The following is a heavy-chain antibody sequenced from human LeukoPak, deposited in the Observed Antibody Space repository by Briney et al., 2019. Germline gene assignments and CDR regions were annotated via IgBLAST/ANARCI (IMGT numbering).Heavy chain of an antibody. V-gene: IGHV3-30-3*01. Sequence: PGRSLRLSCAASGFTFSSYAMHWVRQAPGKGLEWVAVISYDGSNKYYADSVKGRFTISRDNSKNTLYLQMNSLRAEDTAVYYCARSTIMITFGGVIVPVLALGYWGQGTLVTVSS. CDR2: ISYDGSNK. J-gene: IGHJ4*02. D-gene: IGHD3-16*02. CDR1: GFTFSSYA. CDR3: ARSTIMITFGGVIVPVLALGY.